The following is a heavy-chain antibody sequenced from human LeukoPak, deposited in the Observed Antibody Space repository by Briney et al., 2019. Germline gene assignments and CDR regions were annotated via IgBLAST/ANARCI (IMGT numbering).Heavy chain of an antibody. Sequence: GESLKISCKGSGYSFTTYRIGWVRQMPGKGLEWMGIISPGDSDTRYGPSFQGQVTISADKSISTAYLQWSSLKASDTAMYYCARHVDDSSGYYYRTMYYVDYWGQGSLVTVSS. J-gene: IGHJ4*02. CDR3: ARHVDDSSGYYYRTMYYVDY. CDR1: GYSFTTYR. D-gene: IGHD3-22*01. CDR2: ISPGDSDT. V-gene: IGHV5-51*01.